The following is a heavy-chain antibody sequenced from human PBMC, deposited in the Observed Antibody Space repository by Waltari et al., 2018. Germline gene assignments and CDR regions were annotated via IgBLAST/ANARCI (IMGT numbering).Heavy chain of an antibody. D-gene: IGHD1-7*01. Sequence: QLQLQESGPGLVNPSETLSLTCTVSGVSISTSRYYWGWIRQPPGKGLDWIGSLHYGGSSYFNPSRKIRVSISVDTSKNQFSLKLTSVTAADTAVYYCATLPIPLELWYFDLWGRGTLVTVSS. V-gene: IGHV4-39*01. CDR3: ATLPIPLELWYFDL. CDR2: LHYGGSS. CDR1: GVSISTSRYY. J-gene: IGHJ2*01.